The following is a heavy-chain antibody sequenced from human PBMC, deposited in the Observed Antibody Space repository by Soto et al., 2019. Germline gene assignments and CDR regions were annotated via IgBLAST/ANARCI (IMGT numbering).Heavy chain of an antibody. J-gene: IGHJ4*02. Sequence: SETLSLTCTVSGGSISCGGYYWSWIRQHPGKGLEWIGYIYYSGSTYYNPSLKSRVTISVDTSKNQFSLKLSSVTAADTAVYYCASGGSSSWYEVYWGQGTLVTVSS. V-gene: IGHV4-31*03. CDR3: ASGGSSSWYEVY. D-gene: IGHD6-13*01. CDR2: IYYSGST. CDR1: GGSISCGGYY.